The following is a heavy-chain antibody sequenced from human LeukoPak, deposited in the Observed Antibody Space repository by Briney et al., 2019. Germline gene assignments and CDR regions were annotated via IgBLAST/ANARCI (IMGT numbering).Heavy chain of an antibody. J-gene: IGHJ4*02. Sequence: ASVKVSCKASGGTFSSYAISWVRQAPGQGLEWMGRIIPILGIANYAQKFQGRVTITADKSTSTAYMELSSLRSEDTAVYYCARGAIAAAGTLFDYWGRGTLVTVSS. CDR1: GGTFSSYA. CDR3: ARGAIAAAGTLFDY. D-gene: IGHD6-13*01. CDR2: IIPILGIA. V-gene: IGHV1-69*04.